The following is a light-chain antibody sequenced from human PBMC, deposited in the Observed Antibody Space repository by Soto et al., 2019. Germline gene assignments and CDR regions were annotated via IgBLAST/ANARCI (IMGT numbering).Light chain of an antibody. J-gene: IGLJ1*01. CDR3: AAWDDSLGAYV. Sequence: LTQPPSASATPGQRVTISCSGSNSNIGTNTVNWYQQLPGTAPRLLIYTNNQRPSGVPQRFSGSKTGTSASLAIGGLQSEDGADYYCAAWDDSLGAYVFGTGTKVTV. V-gene: IGLV1-44*01. CDR2: TNN. CDR1: NSNIGTNT.